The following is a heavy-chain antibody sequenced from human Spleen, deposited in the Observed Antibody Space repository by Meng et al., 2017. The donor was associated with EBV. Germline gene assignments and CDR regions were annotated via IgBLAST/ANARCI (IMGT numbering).Heavy chain of an antibody. Sequence: VQWVQSGAEVKKPGASVKVSCKVSGYTVTQLSIHWVRQAPGEGLEWMGGFDREDGETIYAQKFQGRVTLTEDTSTDTAYLELSSLTSEDTAVYYCATDSNQFDPWGQGTLVTVSS. CDR2: FDREDGET. D-gene: IGHD1-14*01. CDR3: ATDSNQFDP. V-gene: IGHV1-24*01. J-gene: IGHJ5*02. CDR1: GYTVTQLS.